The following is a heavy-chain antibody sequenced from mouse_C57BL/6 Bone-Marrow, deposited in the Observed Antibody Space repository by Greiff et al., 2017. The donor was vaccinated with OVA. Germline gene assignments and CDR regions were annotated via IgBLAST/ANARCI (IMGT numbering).Heavy chain of an antibody. CDR3: ASCYYYGSSYYWYFDV. CDR2: INPSNGGT. Sequence: VQLQQPGTELVKPGASVKLSCKASGYTFTSYWMHWVKQRPGQGLEWIGNINPSNGGTNYNEKFKRKATLTVDKSSSTAYMQLSSLTSEDSAVYYCASCYYYGSSYYWYFDVWGTGTTVTVSS. CDR1: GYTFTSYW. J-gene: IGHJ1*03. V-gene: IGHV1-53*01. D-gene: IGHD1-1*01.